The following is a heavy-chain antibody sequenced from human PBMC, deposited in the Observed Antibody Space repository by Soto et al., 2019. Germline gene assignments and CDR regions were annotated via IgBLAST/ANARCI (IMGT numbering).Heavy chain of an antibody. J-gene: IGHJ6*02. V-gene: IGHV3-30-3*01. CDR2: ISYDGSNK. Sequence: SLRLSCAASGFTFSSYAMHWVRQAPGKGLEWVAVISYDGSNKYYADSVKGRFTISRDNSKNTLYLQMNSLRAEDTAVYYCAREWWEQTPRPYYYYGMDVWGQGTTVTVSS. D-gene: IGHD1-26*01. CDR1: GFTFSSYA. CDR3: AREWWEQTPRPYYYYGMDV.